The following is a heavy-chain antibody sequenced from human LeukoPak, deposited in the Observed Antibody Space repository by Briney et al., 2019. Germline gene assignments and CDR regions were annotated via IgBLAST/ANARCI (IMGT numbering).Heavy chain of an antibody. CDR3: AHSGTVTSPHDAFDV. V-gene: IGHV2-5*02. CDR1: GFSLSSSGVG. D-gene: IGHD4-17*01. CDR2: IYWDDDK. Sequence: SGPTLVNPIQTLTLTCTFSGFSLSSSGVGVGWIRQPPGKALEWLALIYWDDDKRYSPSLKSRLTITKDTSKNQVVLTLTNMDPVDTGTYYCAHSGTVTSPHDAFDVWGQGTMVTVSS. J-gene: IGHJ3*01.